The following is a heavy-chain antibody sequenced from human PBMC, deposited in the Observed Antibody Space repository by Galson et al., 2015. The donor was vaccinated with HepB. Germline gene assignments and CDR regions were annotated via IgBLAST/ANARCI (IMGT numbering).Heavy chain of an antibody. D-gene: IGHD2-15*01. V-gene: IGHV1-8*01. CDR1: GYTFTTYD. CDR3: ARPGPYCSGGSCYHVYYYYGMKV. J-gene: IGHJ6*02. CDR2: MDPNSGNT. Sequence: SVKVSCKASGYTFTTYDINWVRQATGQGLEWMGWMDPNSGNTGYVLKFQGRVTMTRNTSISTAYMELSSLRSEDTAVYYCARPGPYCSGGSCYHVYYYYGMKVWGQGTTVTVSS.